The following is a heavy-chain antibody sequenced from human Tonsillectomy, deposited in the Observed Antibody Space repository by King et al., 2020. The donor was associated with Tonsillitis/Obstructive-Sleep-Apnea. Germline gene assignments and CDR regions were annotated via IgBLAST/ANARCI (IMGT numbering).Heavy chain of an antibody. Sequence: QLVQSGAEVKKPGASVKVSCKASGYTFKSYGISWVRQAPGQGLEWMGWISALNGNTNSAQKFQGRVAMTTDTSTAAYIELRSLRNDDTAEYYCARDDILTGTLSYWDQGTLVIVPS. CDR1: GYTFKSYG. J-gene: IGHJ4*02. CDR3: ARDDILTGTLSY. CDR2: ISALNGNT. D-gene: IGHD3-9*01. V-gene: IGHV1-18*01.